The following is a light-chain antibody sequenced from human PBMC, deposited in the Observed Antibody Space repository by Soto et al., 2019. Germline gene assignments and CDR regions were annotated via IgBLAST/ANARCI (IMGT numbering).Light chain of an antibody. V-gene: IGLV1-47*01. CDR3: STWDDSLNGRV. Sequence: QSVLTQPPSVSGSPGQRVVISCSGSSSNIGDNSVSWYQQLPGTAPKLLIYTNDQRPSGVPDRFSASKSGTSASLAISGLRSEDEADYHCSTWDDSLNGRVFGGGTQLTVL. CDR1: SSNIGDNS. J-gene: IGLJ7*01. CDR2: TND.